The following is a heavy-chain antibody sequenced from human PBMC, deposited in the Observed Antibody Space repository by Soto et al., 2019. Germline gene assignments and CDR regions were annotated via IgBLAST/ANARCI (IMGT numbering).Heavy chain of an antibody. CDR1: GFTFTRYS. Sequence: GSLRLSCAASGFTFTRYSMNWVRQAPGKGLEWVSSISSTTNYIYYADSMKGRFTDSRDNAKNSVYLEMNSLSAEDTALYYCARESEDLTSNFDYWGQGTLVTVSS. CDR3: ARESEDLTSNFDY. CDR2: ISSTTNYI. V-gene: IGHV3-21*01. J-gene: IGHJ4*02.